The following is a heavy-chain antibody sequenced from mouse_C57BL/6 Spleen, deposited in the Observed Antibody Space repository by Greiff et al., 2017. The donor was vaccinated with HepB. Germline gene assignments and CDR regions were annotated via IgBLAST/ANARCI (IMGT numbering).Heavy chain of an antibody. Sequence: VHVKQSGPELVKPGASVKISCKASGYSFTDYNMNWVKQSNGKSLEWIGVINPNYGTTSYNQKFKGKATLTVDQSSSTAYMQLNSLTSEDSAVYYCARLYYGSSYAMDYWGQGTSVTVSS. CDR1: GYSFTDYN. J-gene: IGHJ4*01. CDR3: ARLYYGSSYAMDY. D-gene: IGHD1-1*01. V-gene: IGHV1-39*01. CDR2: INPNYGTT.